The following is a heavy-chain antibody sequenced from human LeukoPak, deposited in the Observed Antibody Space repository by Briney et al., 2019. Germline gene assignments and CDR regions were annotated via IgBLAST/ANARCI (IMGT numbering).Heavy chain of an antibody. D-gene: IGHD3-22*01. CDR1: RYTFTGYY. CDR3: ARDGDSSGYYYFDY. V-gene: IGHV1-2*06. CDR2: IIPNTGGT. Sequence: ASVKVSCKASRYTFTGYYMHWVRQAPGQGLEWMGRIIPNTGGTNYAQKFQDRVTMTRDTSTNTAYMELSRLSSDDTAVYYCARDGDSSGYYYFDYWGQGTLVTVSS. J-gene: IGHJ4*02.